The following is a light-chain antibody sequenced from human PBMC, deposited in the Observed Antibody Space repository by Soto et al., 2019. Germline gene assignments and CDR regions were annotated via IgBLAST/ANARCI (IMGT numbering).Light chain of an antibody. CDR2: GTS. J-gene: IGKJ2*01. V-gene: IGKV3-20*01. CDR3: QHYGSSPPMYT. Sequence: EIVLTQSPGTLSLSPGERATLSCGASQSVTTTYLGWYQQKPGQAPRLLVYGTSRRATGIPDRFSGSGSGTDFTLTISSLELEDFAVYYCQHYGSSPPMYTFGQGTKLEIK. CDR1: QSVTTTY.